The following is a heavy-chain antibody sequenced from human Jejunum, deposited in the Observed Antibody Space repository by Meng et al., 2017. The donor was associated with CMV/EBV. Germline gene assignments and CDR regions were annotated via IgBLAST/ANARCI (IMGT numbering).Heavy chain of an antibody. V-gene: IGHV3-66*01. CDR2: IYSGGTT. Sequence: EVQLVESGGCLVQPGESLRLSCAASGFSVSSNYMSWVRQAPGKGLEWVTLIYSGGTTFYADSVKGRFTISRDNSKNVLYLQMNSVRAEDTALYHCVRNLGYTYGLVSWGQGTLVTVSS. CDR3: VRNLGYTYGLVS. J-gene: IGHJ5*02. CDR1: GFSVSSNY. D-gene: IGHD5-18*01.